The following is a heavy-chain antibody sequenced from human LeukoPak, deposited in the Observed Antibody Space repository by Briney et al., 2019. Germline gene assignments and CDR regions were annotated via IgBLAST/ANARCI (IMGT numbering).Heavy chain of an antibody. Sequence: SETLSLTCAVYGGSFSGYYWSWIRQPPGKGLEWIGEINHSGSTNYNPSLKSRVTISVDTSKNQFSLKLSSVTAADTAVYYCATAPRDYGDYVRAFDIWGQGTMVTVSS. V-gene: IGHV4-34*01. CDR1: GGSFSGYY. J-gene: IGHJ3*02. D-gene: IGHD4-17*01. CDR2: INHSGST. CDR3: ATAPRDYGDYVRAFDI.